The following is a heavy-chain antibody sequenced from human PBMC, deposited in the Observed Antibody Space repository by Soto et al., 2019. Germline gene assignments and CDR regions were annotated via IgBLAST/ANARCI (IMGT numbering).Heavy chain of an antibody. CDR1: GYKFTSYT. CDR3: ARSVPWVDP. V-gene: IGHV1-18*01. Sequence: QVQLVHSGAEVKKPGASVNVSCKASGYKFTSYTISWVRQAPGQGLEWMGWISANNGNTDFAQKFQGRVTMTTDTSTNTAYMELRSLRSDDTAMYYCARSVPWVDPWGQGTLVIVSS. D-gene: IGHD6-6*01. CDR2: ISANNGNT. J-gene: IGHJ5*02.